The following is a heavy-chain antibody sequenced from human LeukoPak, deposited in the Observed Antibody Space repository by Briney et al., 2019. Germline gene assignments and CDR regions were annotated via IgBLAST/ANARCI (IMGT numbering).Heavy chain of an antibody. J-gene: IGHJ3*02. CDR1: GGSFSGYY. V-gene: IGHV4-34*01. CDR2: INHSGST. CDR3: VRARWLQWANAFDI. D-gene: IGHD5-24*01. Sequence: SETLSLTCAVYGGSFSGYYWSWIRQPPGKGLEWIGEINHSGSTNYNPSLKSRVTISVDTSKNQFSLKLSSVTAADTAVYYCVRARWLQWANAFDIWGQGTMVTVSS.